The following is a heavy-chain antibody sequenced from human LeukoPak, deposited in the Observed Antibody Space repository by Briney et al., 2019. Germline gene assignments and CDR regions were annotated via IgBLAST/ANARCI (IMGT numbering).Heavy chain of an antibody. V-gene: IGHV3-33*08. CDR1: ISTFSSSV. J-gene: IGHJ4*02. CDR2: IWYDGSNK. Sequence: GGSLRLSCAASISTFSSSVMYWVRQAPGNGLEWVAVIWYDGSNKHYADSVNGRFTITRDNSKNTLYLQMNSLRAEDTAVYYCARDRVGDCYFDYWGQGTLVTVSS. D-gene: IGHD2-21*02. CDR3: ARDRVGDCYFDY.